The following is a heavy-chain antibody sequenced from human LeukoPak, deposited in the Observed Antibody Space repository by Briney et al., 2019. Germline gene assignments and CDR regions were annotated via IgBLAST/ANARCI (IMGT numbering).Heavy chain of an antibody. D-gene: IGHD6-19*01. Sequence: ASVKVSCKVSGYTLTELSMHWVRHAPGKGLEWVGGFDPEDGETIYAQKYQGRVTMTEDTSTDTAYMELSSLRSEDTAVYYCATDRTGYSGRDFDYWGQGTLVTVSS. V-gene: IGHV1-24*01. CDR1: GYTLTELS. CDR2: FDPEDGET. J-gene: IGHJ4*02. CDR3: ATDRTGYSGRDFDY.